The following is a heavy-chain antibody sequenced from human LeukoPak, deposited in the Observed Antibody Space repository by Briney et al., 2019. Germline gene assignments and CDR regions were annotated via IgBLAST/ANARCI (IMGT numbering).Heavy chain of an antibody. CDR2: ISYDGSNK. Sequence: GGSLRLSCAASGFTFSSYGMHWVRQAPGKGLEWVAVISYDGSNKYYADSVKGRFTISRDNSKNTLYLQMNSLRAEDTAVYYCASRGEVGPFDYWAREPWSPSPQ. V-gene: IGHV3-30*03. D-gene: IGHD1-26*01. CDR1: GFTFSSYG. J-gene: IGHJ4*02. CDR3: ASRGEVGPFDY.